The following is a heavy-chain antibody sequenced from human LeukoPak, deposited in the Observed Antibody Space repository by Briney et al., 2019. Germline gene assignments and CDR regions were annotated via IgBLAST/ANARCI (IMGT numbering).Heavy chain of an antibody. J-gene: IGHJ4*02. V-gene: IGHV3-53*01. D-gene: IGHD2-21*02. CDR3: AKVLLAYCGGDCAVDY. CDR1: GFIVSNNY. CDR2: IYSDGST. Sequence: GGSLRLSCAASGFIVSNNYMSWVRQAPGKGLEWVSVIYSDGSTYYADSVKGRFTISRDNSKNTLYLQMNSLRAEDTAVYYCAKVLLAYCGGDCAVDYWGQGILVTVSS.